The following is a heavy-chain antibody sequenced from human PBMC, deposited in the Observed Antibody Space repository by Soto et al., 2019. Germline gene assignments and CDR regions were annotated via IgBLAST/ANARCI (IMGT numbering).Heavy chain of an antibody. Sequence: QVQLQESGPGLVKPSQTLSLTCTVSGGSISSGGYYWSWIRQHPGKGLEWIGYIYYSGSTYYNPSLKSRVTISVDTSKNQFSLKLSSVTAADTAVYYCASSGGYCSGGSCYRAYGMDVWGQGTTVTVSS. J-gene: IGHJ6*02. CDR2: IYYSGST. CDR1: GGSISSGGYY. CDR3: ASSGGYCSGGSCYRAYGMDV. D-gene: IGHD2-15*01. V-gene: IGHV4-31*03.